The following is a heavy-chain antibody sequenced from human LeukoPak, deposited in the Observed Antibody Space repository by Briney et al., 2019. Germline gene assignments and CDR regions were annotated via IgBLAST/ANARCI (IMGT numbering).Heavy chain of an antibody. J-gene: IGHJ4*02. Sequence: SETLSLTCTVSGGSITNYYWGWIRQPPGKGLEWIGHIHHSGRAAYSPSLTGRVTISVDPSNIHFSLRLTSMTAADTAVYRCVRFISSGLDYWGQGILVTVSS. D-gene: IGHD6-19*01. V-gene: IGHV4-59*08. CDR3: VRFISSGLDY. CDR1: GGSITNYY. CDR2: IHHSGRA.